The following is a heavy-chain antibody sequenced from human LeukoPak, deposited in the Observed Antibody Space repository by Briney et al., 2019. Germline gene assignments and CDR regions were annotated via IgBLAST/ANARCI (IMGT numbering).Heavy chain of an antibody. CDR1: GFTFSSYE. CDR3: ARWIPADY. J-gene: IGHJ4*02. Sequence: GGSRRLSCASSGFTFSSYEMNWVRQAPGKGLECVSYISSSGSTIYYAEAVKGRFTISRENAKNSLYLQMNSLRGEETAVYYCARWIPADYWGQGTLVTVSS. CDR2: ISSSGSTI. V-gene: IGHV3-48*03. D-gene: IGHD2-2*01.